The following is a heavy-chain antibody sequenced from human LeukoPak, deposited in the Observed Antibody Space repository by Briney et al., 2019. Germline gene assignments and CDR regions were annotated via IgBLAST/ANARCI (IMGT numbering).Heavy chain of an antibody. V-gene: IGHV1-2*06. CDR1: GNTFTAYY. Sequence: ASVKVSCKASGNTFTAYYIHWVRQAPGQGLEWMGRINPNSGGTDYAQNFRGRVTLTRDTSISTAYMDLTRLRSDDTAVYYCPSDQAGSVNSFDPWGEGTLVTVSS. J-gene: IGHJ5*02. CDR3: PSDQAGSVNSFDP. CDR2: INPNSGGT.